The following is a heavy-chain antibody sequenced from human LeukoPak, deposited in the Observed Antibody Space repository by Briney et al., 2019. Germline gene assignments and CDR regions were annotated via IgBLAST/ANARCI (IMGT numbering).Heavy chain of an antibody. CDR3: AKEALSGSSVY. J-gene: IGHJ4*02. CDR1: GFTFSSYG. Sequence: GGSLRLSCAASGFTFSSYGMHWVRQAPGKGLEWVAVISYDGSNKYYADSVKGRFTISRDNSKNTLYLQMNSLRAEDTAVYYCAKEALSGSSVYWGQGTLVTVSS. CDR2: ISYDGSNK. V-gene: IGHV3-30*18. D-gene: IGHD1-26*01.